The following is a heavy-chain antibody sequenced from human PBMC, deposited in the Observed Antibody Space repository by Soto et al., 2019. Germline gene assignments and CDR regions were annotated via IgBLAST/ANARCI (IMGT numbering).Heavy chain of an antibody. CDR2: IYWDDDK. D-gene: IGHD4-17*01. CDR1: GFSLSTSGVG. CDR3: AHSYGANTPDY. J-gene: IGHJ4*02. V-gene: IGHV2-5*02. Sequence: QITLKESGPTLVKPTQTLTLTCTFSGFSLSTSGVGVGWIRQPPGKALEWLALIYWDDDKRYSPSLKSRLTITKATSKIQVALTMTNMDPVDTATYYCAHSYGANTPDYWGQGTLVTVSS.